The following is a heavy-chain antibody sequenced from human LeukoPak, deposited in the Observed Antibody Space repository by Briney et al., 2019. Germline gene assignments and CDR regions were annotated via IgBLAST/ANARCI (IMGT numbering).Heavy chain of an antibody. CDR3: ARRLPQWPSFDYWYFDL. D-gene: IGHD6-19*01. CDR2: IYYSGST. V-gene: IGHV4-39*01. Sequence: PSETLSLTCTVSGGSINSAGYFWTWIRQHPGKGLEWIGYIYYSGSTYYNPSLKSRVTISVDTSKNQFSLKLSSVTAADTAVYYCARRLPQWPSFDYWYFDLWGRGTLVTVSS. CDR1: GGSINSAGYF. J-gene: IGHJ2*01.